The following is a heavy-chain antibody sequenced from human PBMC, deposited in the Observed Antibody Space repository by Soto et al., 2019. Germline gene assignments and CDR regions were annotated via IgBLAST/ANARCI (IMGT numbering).Heavy chain of an antibody. V-gene: IGHV1-3*01. CDR3: ARKVDNWNYFDY. CDR2: INAGNGNT. D-gene: IGHD1-20*01. Sequence: ASVKVSCKASGYTFTSYAMHWVRQAPGQRLEWMGWINAGNGNTKYSQKFQGRVTITRDTSASTAYMELSSLRSEDTAVYYCARKVDNWNYFDYWGQGTLVTVSS. CDR1: GYTFTSYA. J-gene: IGHJ4*02.